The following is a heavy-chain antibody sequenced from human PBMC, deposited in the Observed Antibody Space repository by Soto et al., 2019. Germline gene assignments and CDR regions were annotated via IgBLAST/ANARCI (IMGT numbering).Heavy chain of an antibody. D-gene: IGHD1-1*01. CDR1: GDSVSSNGAA. Sequence: SETLLLTCAISGDSVSSNGAAWNWIRQSPSRGLQWLGRTYYRSKWNNDYAVSVKSRININPDTAKNQFSLQLNSVSPEDTAVYYCARGHAGTMDVWGQGTTVTVSS. CDR2: TYYRSKWNN. CDR3: ARGHAGTMDV. V-gene: IGHV6-1*01. J-gene: IGHJ6*02.